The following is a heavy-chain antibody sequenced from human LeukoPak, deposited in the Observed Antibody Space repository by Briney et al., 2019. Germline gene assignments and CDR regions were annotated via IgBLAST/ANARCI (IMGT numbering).Heavy chain of an antibody. D-gene: IGHD5-12*01. CDR2: IYYSGST. Sequence: SETLSLTCTVSGGSISSGDYYWSWIRQPPGKGLEWIGYIYYSGSTYYNPSLKSRVTISVDTSKNQFSLKLSSVTAADTAVYYCARHFWEYGGYEGYFDYWGQGTLVTVSS. CDR3: ARHFWEYGGYEGYFDY. J-gene: IGHJ4*02. V-gene: IGHV4-30-4*08. CDR1: GGSISSGDYY.